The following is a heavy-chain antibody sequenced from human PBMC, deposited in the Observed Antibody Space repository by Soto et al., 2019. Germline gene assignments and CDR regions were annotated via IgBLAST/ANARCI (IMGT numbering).Heavy chain of an antibody. Sequence: GESLKISCKGSGYSFTSYRIGWVRQMPGKGLEWMGIIYPGDSDTRYSPSFQGQVTISADKSISTAYLQWSSLKASDTAMYYCARAHRQWLVACDYWGQGTLVTVSS. V-gene: IGHV5-51*01. CDR3: ARAHRQWLVACDY. J-gene: IGHJ4*02. CDR1: GYSFTSYR. D-gene: IGHD6-19*01. CDR2: IYPGDSDT.